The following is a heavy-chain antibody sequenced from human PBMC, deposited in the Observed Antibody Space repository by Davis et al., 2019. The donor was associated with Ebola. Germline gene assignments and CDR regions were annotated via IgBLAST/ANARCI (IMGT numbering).Heavy chain of an antibody. CDR1: GFTFSDYY. CDR3: ARAYYYYGMDV. Sequence: GESLKISCAASGFTFSDYYMSWIRQAPGKGLEWVSSISSSSSYIYYADSVKGRFTISRDNAKNSLYLQMNSLRAEDTAVYYCARAYYYYGMDVWGQGTTVTVSS. V-gene: IGHV3-11*06. J-gene: IGHJ6*02. CDR2: ISSSSSYI.